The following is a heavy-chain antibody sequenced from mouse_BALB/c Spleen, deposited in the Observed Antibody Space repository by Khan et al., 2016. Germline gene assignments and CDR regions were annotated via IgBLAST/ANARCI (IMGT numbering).Heavy chain of an antibody. D-gene: IGHD3-1*01. CDR2: INPTYGRT. Sequence: QVQLQQPGAELVKPGTSVRLSCKASGYTFTSYWMHWMKQRPRQGLEWIGEINPTYGRTDYNEKFKTKATLTVDKSSSTVYMQLSSLTSEDSAVYYCARTGAPYDMDYWGQGTSVTVSS. CDR3: ARTGAPYDMDY. V-gene: IGHV1S81*02. J-gene: IGHJ4*01. CDR1: GYTFTSYW.